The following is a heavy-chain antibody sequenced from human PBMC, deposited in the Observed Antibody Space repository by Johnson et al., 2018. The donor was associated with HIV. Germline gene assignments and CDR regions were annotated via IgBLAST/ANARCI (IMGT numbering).Heavy chain of an antibody. J-gene: IGHJ3*02. CDR1: GFTFSDYY. CDR2: ISSSGSTI. D-gene: IGHD6-6*01. CDR3: AKDIAPARPLSLGEAAAPRGYAFDI. V-gene: IGHV3-11*01. Sequence: QMLLVESGGGLVKPGGSLRLSCAASGFTFSDYYMSWIRQAPGKGLEWVSYISSSGSTIYYADSVKGRFTISRDNAKNSLYLQMNSLRAEDTAVYYCAKDIAPARPLSLGEAAAPRGYAFDIWGQGTMVTVSS.